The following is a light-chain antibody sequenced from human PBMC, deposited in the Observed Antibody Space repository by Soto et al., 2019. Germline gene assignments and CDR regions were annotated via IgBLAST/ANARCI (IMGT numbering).Light chain of an antibody. CDR3: QQYNVWPLT. V-gene: IGKV3-15*01. Sequence: EIVMTQSPATLSVSPGERATLSCRASQSVSSNLAWYQQNPGQNPILLIYAASTRAPRIPARFSGSGSGTEFTLTISSLQFEDFAVYYCQQYNVWPLTFGGGTKVEFK. J-gene: IGKJ4*01. CDR2: AAS. CDR1: QSVSSN.